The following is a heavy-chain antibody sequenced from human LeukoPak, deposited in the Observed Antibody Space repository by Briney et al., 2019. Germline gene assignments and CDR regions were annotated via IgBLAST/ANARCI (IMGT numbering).Heavy chain of an antibody. J-gene: IGHJ4*02. D-gene: IGHD2-2*01. Sequence: PETLSLTCTVSGYSISSGYYWGWIRQPPGKGLEWIGSIYHSGSTYYNPSLKSRVTISVDTSKNQFSLKLSSVTAADTAVYYCASSYCSSTSCPDYWGQGTLVTVSS. CDR2: IYHSGST. CDR1: GYSISSGYY. CDR3: ASSYCSSTSCPDY. V-gene: IGHV4-38-2*02.